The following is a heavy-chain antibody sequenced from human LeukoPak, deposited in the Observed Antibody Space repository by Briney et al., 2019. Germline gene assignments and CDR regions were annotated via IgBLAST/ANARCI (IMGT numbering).Heavy chain of an antibody. D-gene: IGHD5-18*01. CDR1: GFTFSSYG. J-gene: IGHJ4*02. CDR2: IRYDGSNK. Sequence: TGGSLRLSCAASGFTFSSYGMPWVRQAPGKGLEWVAFIRYDGSNKYYADSVKGRFTISRDNSKNTLYLQMNSLRAEDTAVYYCAKDGRGGYSYGDYWGQGTLVTVPS. V-gene: IGHV3-30*02. CDR3: AKDGRGGYSYGDY.